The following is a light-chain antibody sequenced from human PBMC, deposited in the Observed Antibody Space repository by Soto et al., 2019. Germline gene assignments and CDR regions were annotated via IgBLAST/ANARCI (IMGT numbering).Light chain of an antibody. J-gene: IGKJ1*01. V-gene: IGKV3-11*01. CDR3: QQRSNWPPWT. CDR2: DAS. CDR1: QSVTSN. Sequence: EIVLTQSPGTLSLSPGERATLSCRASQSVTSNYVAWYQQTPGQAPRLLIYDASNRATGIPARFSGSGSGTDFTLTISSLEPEDFAVYYCQQRSNWPPWTFGQGTKVDIK.